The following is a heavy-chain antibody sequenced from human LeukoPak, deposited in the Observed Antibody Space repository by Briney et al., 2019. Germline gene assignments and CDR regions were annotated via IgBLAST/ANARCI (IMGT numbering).Heavy chain of an antibody. CDR3: VKDRPYSGSYYFAPTD. CDR2: ISSNGGST. D-gene: IGHD1-26*01. CDR1: GFTFSSYT. Sequence: PGGSLRLSCSASGFTFSSYTMHWVRQAPGKGLEYVSAISSNGGSTYYADSVKGRFTASRDNSKNTLYLQMSSLRADDTAVYYCVKDRPYSGSYYFAPTDWGQGTLVTVSS. V-gene: IGHV3-64D*09. J-gene: IGHJ4*02.